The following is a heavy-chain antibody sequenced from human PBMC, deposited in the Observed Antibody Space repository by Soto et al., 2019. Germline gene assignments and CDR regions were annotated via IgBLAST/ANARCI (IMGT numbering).Heavy chain of an antibody. CDR3: ARGRGSSRYDAFGG. J-gene: IGHJ3*01. CDR2: IKQDGSEK. Sequence: EVQLVGSGGGLVQPGESLRLSCEAAGFTFSSSWMTWVRQAPGKGLEWVANIKQDGSEKYYVDSVKGRFTISRDNDKNSLDLQMNSLSAEDTAVYYCARGRGSSRYDAFGGWGQGTMVTVSS. CDR1: GFTFSSSW. D-gene: IGHD6-13*01. V-gene: IGHV3-7*04.